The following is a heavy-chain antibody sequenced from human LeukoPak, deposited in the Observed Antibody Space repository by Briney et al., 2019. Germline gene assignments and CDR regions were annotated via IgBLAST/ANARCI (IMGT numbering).Heavy chain of an antibody. CDR1: GFTFSSHA. V-gene: IGHV3-23*01. Sequence: PGGSLRLSCAASGFTFSSHALTWVRQAPGKGLEWVSAISVSGDATYYVDSVKGRFTISRDNPKNTVYLQMNSLRPEDTALYYCARLKNPTGPYYGMDVWGQGTTVTVSS. CDR2: ISVSGDAT. J-gene: IGHJ6*02. D-gene: IGHD3-10*01. CDR3: ARLKNPTGPYYGMDV.